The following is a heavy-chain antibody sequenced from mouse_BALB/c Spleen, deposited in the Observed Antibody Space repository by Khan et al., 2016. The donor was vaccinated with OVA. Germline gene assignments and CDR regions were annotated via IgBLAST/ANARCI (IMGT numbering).Heavy chain of an antibody. CDR3: AKIFYGNSYAMDY. Sequence: VQLQESGPELVKPGASVKMSCKASGYTFTDYVISWVKQRTGQGLEWIGEIYPGSGSIYYNEKFKGKATLTADTSSNPAYMQLSSLTSEDSAVFFCAKIFYGNSYAMDYWGQGTSVTVSS. CDR1: GYTFTDYV. D-gene: IGHD2-1*01. CDR2: IYPGSGSI. V-gene: IGHV1-77*01. J-gene: IGHJ4*01.